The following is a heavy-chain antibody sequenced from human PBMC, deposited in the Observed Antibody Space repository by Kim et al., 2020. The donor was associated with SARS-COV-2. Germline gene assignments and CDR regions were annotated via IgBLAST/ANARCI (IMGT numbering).Heavy chain of an antibody. J-gene: IGHJ5*02. D-gene: IGHD4-17*01. CDR2: INLRYGTA. CDR1: GDTFSRYS. Sequence: SVKVSCKASGDTFSRYSISWARQAPGQGLEWMGGINLRYGTAKYAQKFQGRVTITGDESTSTAYMELTSLRSEDTATYYCARNYGYNLLGHGGLVTVVT. V-gene: IGHV1-69*13. CDR3: ARNYGYNLLGH.